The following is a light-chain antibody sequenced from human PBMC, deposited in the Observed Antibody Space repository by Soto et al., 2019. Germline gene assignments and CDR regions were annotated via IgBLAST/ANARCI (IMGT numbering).Light chain of an antibody. J-gene: IGKJ2*01. V-gene: IGKV3-20*01. CDR3: QQYHDSPMTH. Sequence: VLPQSPDTLSLSPGDRATLSCRSSHSVLSTFLAWYQQKPGQAPRLLIYGASNRAAGIPERFSGSASGTEFTLTISRLEPDDSAVYYCQQYHDSPMTHFGQGP. CDR1: HSVLSTF. CDR2: GAS.